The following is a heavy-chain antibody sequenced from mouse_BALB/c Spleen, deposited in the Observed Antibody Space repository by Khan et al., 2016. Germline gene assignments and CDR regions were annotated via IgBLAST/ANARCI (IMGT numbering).Heavy chain of an antibody. CDR3: ASYYDCDGGFAY. D-gene: IGHD2-4*01. CDR1: GFSLTGFS. CDR2: IWGDGST. V-gene: IGHV2-6-7*01. Sequence: VKLLESGPGLVAPSQSLSITCTVSGFSLTGFSVNWVSQPPGKALEWLGMIWGDGSTDYNSGLKSRLSFRKDDSKSQVFLKMNSLQTDDTARFFCASYYDCDGGFAYWGQGTLVTVSA. J-gene: IGHJ3*01.